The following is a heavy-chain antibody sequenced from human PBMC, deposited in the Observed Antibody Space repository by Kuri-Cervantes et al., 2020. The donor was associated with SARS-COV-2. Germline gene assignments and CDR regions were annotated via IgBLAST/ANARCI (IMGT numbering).Heavy chain of an antibody. CDR3: AKETSSGSFDY. CDR1: GFTFSSYA. D-gene: IGHD6-19*01. J-gene: IGHJ4*02. Sequence: GESLKISCAASGFTFSSYAMHWVRQAPGKGLEWVAIISYDGSNKYYADSVKGRFTISRDNSKNTPYLQMNSLRAEDTAVYYCAKETSSGSFDYWGQGTLVTVSS. CDR2: ISYDGSNK. V-gene: IGHV3-30-3*01.